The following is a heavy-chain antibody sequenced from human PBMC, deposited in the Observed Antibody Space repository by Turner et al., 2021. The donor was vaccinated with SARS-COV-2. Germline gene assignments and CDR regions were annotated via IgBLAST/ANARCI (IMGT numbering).Heavy chain of an antibody. CDR2: FSPILGIA. CDR3: ARAMVWGVNAYAEYFQH. D-gene: IGHD3-10*01. Sequence: QVQLVQSGAEVKKPGSSVKVSCKASGVTFSSYAISWVRQAPGQGLEWMGRFSPILGIATYAQKFQGRVTITADTSTSTAYMELSSLRSQDTALYYCARAMVWGVNAYAEYFQHWGQGTLVTVSS. J-gene: IGHJ1*01. CDR1: GVTFSSYA. V-gene: IGHV1-69*04.